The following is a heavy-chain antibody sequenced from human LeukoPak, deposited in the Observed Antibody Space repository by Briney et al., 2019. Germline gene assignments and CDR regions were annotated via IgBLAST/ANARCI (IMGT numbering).Heavy chain of an antibody. V-gene: IGHV5-51*01. CDR2: IYPGDSDT. CDR1: GYSFTSYW. J-gene: IGHJ6*02. D-gene: IGHD6-13*01. Sequence: HGESLQISCKGSGYSFTSYWIGWVRQLPGKGLEWMGIIYPGDSDTRYSPSFQGQVTISADKSISTAYLQWSSLKASDTAMYYCARLVEYSSSWYVNYYYGMDVWGQGTTVTVSS. CDR3: ARLVEYSSSWYVNYYYGMDV.